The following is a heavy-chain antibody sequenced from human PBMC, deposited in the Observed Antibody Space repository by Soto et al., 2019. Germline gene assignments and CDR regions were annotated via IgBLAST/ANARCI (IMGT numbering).Heavy chain of an antibody. Sequence: GGSLRLSCAASGFTFSSYALSWVRQAPGTGLEWVSAISGSGGSTYYADSVKGRFTISRDNSKNTLYLQMNSLRAEDTAVYYCAKDGIASSSSGEYYYYGMDVWGQGTTVTVSS. CDR2: ISGSGGST. V-gene: IGHV3-23*01. J-gene: IGHJ6*02. CDR1: GFTFSSYA. D-gene: IGHD6-6*01. CDR3: AKDGIASSSSGEYYYYGMDV.